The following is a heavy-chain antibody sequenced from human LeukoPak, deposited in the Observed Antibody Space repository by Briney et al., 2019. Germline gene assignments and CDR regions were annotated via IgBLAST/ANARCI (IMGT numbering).Heavy chain of an antibody. CDR2: IYTSGST. Sequence: SQTLSLTCTVSGDSISSGSYYWSWIRQPAGKGLEWIGRIYTSGSTNYNPSLKSRVTISADTSKNQFSLKLISVTAADTAVYYCARKDSRGVFDYWGQGTLVTVSS. CDR1: GDSISSGSYY. V-gene: IGHV4-61*02. CDR3: ARKDSRGVFDY. J-gene: IGHJ4*02. D-gene: IGHD3-10*01.